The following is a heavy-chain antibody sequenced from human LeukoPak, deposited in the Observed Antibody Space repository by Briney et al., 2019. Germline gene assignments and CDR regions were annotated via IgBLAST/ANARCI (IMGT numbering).Heavy chain of an antibody. CDR1: GGSISSSSYS. V-gene: IGHV4-39*07. D-gene: IGHD3-3*01. CDR3: ASLVLRFLAFGMDV. Sequence: SETLSLTCTVSGGSISSSSYSWGWIRQPPGQGLEWIGEINHSGSTNYNPSLKSRVTISVDTSKNQFSLKLSSVTAADTAVYYCASLVLRFLAFGMDVWGQGTTVTVSS. J-gene: IGHJ6*02. CDR2: INHSGST.